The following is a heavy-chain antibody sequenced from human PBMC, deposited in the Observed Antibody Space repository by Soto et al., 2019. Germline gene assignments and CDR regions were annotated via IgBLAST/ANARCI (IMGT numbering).Heavy chain of an antibody. J-gene: IGHJ4*02. V-gene: IGHV4-39*01. CDR2: IYYSGST. CDR1: GGSISSSSYY. Sequence: SETLSLTCTVSGGSISSSSYYWGWIRQPPGKGLEWIGSIYYSGSTYYNPSLKSRVTISVDTSKNQFSLKLSSVTAADTAVYYCARLRDFTYPFDYWGQGTLVTVSS. CDR3: ARLRDFTYPFDY. D-gene: IGHD3-10*01.